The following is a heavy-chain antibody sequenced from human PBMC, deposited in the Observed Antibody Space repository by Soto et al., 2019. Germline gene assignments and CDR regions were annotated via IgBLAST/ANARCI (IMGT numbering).Heavy chain of an antibody. D-gene: IGHD6-13*01. V-gene: IGHV5-10-1*01. CDR1: GYSFTSYW. CDR3: ARQHLSAAGQPYYYYYYGMDV. J-gene: IGHJ6*02. CDR2: IDPSDSYA. Sequence: PGESLKISCKGSGYSFTSYWISWVRQMPGKGLEWMGRIDPSDSYANYSPSFQGHVTISADKSISTAYLQWSSLKASDTAMYYCARQHLSAAGQPYYYYYYGMDVWGQGTRVTVSS.